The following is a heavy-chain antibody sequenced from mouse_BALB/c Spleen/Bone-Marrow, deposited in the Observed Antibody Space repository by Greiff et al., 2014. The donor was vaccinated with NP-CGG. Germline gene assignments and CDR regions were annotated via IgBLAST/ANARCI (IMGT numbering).Heavy chain of an antibody. CDR1: GFNIKDTY. Sequence: VQLKESGAELVKPGASVKLSCTTSGFNIKDTYIHWVKQRPEQGLEWIGRIDPANGNTKYDPKFQGKATITADTSSNTAYLHLSSLTSEDTAVYSCAHDAPFAYWGQGTLVTVSA. D-gene: IGHD2-3*01. CDR3: AHDAPFAY. J-gene: IGHJ3*01. V-gene: IGHV14-3*02. CDR2: IDPANGNT.